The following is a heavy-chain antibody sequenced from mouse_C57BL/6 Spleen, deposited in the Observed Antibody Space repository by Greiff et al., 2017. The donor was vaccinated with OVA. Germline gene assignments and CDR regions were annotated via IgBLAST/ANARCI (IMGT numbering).Heavy chain of an antibody. D-gene: IGHD1-1*01. Sequence: VQLQQPGAELVKPGASVKLSCKASGYPFTSYWMPWVKQRPGRGLEWIGRIDPNSGGTKYNEKFKSKATLTVDKPSSTAYMQVSSLTSEDSAVYYCARWPLTTVVGGYFDVWGTGTTVTVSS. V-gene: IGHV1-72*01. CDR3: ARWPLTTVVGGYFDV. CDR1: GYPFTSYW. J-gene: IGHJ1*03. CDR2: IDPNSGGT.